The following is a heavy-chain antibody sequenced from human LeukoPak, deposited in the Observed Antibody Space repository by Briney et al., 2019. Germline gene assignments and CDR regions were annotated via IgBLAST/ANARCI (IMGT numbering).Heavy chain of an antibody. CDR2: LSGSDGST. J-gene: IGHJ4*02. CDR1: GFTFNRFW. D-gene: IGHD3-22*01. CDR3: AKDGGYYNFDY. V-gene: IGHV3-23*01. Sequence: PGGSLRLSCAASGFTFNRFWMSWVRQAPGKGLEWVSILSGSDGSTYYADSVKGRFTISRDISKDTLYLQMNSLRAEDTAVYYCAKDGGYYNFDYWGQGTLVSVSS.